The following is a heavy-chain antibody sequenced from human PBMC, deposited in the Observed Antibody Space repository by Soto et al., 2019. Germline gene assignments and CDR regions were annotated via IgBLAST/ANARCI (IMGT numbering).Heavy chain of an antibody. CDR2: IYNGGST. J-gene: IGHJ4*02. Sequence: QVQLQESGPGLVKPSQTLSLTCTVSGGSISTVNYWWSWIRQSPDMGLEWIGQIYNGGSTYNNPSLESRVTMSVDTSKNQPSLPLSSVSAADTAVYYCARGPSGDKVDSWGQGTLVTVSS. D-gene: IGHD7-27*01. CDR3: ARGPSGDKVDS. V-gene: IGHV4-30-4*01. CDR1: GGSISTVNYW.